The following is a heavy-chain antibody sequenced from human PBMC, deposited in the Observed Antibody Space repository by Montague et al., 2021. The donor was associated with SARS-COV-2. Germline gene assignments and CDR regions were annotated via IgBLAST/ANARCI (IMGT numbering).Heavy chain of an antibody. D-gene: IGHD3-9*01. CDR1: GGSISSSSYY. V-gene: IGHV4-39*01. J-gene: IGHJ6*02. Sequence: SETLSLTCTVSGGSISSSSYYWGWIRQPPGKGLEWIGSIYYSGSTYYNPSLKSRVTISVDTSKNQFSLKLSAVTAADTAVYYCARQGTGRYFDWLLYGMDVWGQGTTVTVSS. CDR2: IYYSGST. CDR3: ARQGTGRYFDWLLYGMDV.